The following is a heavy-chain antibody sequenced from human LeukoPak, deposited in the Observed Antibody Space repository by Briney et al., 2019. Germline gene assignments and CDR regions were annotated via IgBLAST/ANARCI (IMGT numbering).Heavy chain of an antibody. V-gene: IGHV3-30*04. J-gene: IGHJ4*02. CDR1: GFTFGDYA. CDR3: VRDRGYDSLDY. Sequence: PGGSLRLSCTASGFTFGDYAMSWFRQAPGKGLEWVALISYEGRNKYYADSVKGRFTISRDNSKNTLSLQMNSLRAEDKAVYYCVRDRGYDSLDYWGQGTLVTVSS. CDR2: ISYEGRNK. D-gene: IGHD5-12*01.